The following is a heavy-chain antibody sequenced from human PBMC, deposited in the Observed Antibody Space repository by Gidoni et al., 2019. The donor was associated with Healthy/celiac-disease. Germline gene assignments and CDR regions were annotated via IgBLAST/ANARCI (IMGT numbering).Heavy chain of an antibody. V-gene: IGHV4-34*01. J-gene: IGHJ6*02. CDR1: GGSFGGYY. CDR2: INHRGST. CDR3: ALGSSQGDYYYGMDV. Sequence: QVQLQQWCAGLLKPSETLSLTCAVYGGSFGGYYWTWIRQPPGKGLEWMGEINHRGSTNYNPSLKSRVIISVDTTKNQFSLKLSSVTAADTAVYYCALGSSQGDYYYGMDVWGQGTTVTVSS. D-gene: IGHD1-26*01.